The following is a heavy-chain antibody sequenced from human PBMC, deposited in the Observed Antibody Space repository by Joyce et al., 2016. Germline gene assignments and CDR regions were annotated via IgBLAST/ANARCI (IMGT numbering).Heavy chain of an antibody. CDR3: TRSGIAVPGAYWYFDL. CDR2: INPNNGAT. V-gene: IGHV1-2*02. CDR1: GYTFTGHY. Sequence: QLVQSGAAVKKPGASVKVSCKASGYTFTGHYINWVRQAPGQGLECMGWINPNNGATDFAQNRQGRVTMTRDTSINTAYMELTRLRFDDTAVYFCTRSGIAVPGAYWYFDLWGRGTLVTVSS. D-gene: IGHD6-19*01. J-gene: IGHJ2*01.